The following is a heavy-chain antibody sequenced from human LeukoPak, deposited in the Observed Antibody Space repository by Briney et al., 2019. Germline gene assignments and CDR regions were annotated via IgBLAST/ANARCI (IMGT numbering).Heavy chain of an antibody. V-gene: IGHV4-34*01. D-gene: IGHD3-9*01. CDR3: ARGWLSVSLDAFDI. Sequence: ASETLSLTCAVYGGSFSGYYWSWIRQPPGKGLEWIGEINHSGSTNYNPSLKSRVTISLDTSKNQFSLKLSSVTAADTAVYYCARGWLSVSLDAFDIWGQGTMVTVSS. CDR1: GGSFSGYY. CDR2: INHSGST. J-gene: IGHJ3*02.